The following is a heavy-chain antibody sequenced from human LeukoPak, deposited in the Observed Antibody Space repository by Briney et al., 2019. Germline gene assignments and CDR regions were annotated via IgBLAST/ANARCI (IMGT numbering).Heavy chain of an antibody. V-gene: IGHV1-18*01. D-gene: IGHD3-22*01. CDR1: GYTFTSYG. J-gene: IGHJ4*02. CDR3: ARAPLSYYDSSGYFNY. CDR2: ISAYNGNT. Sequence: PRASVKVSCKASGYTFTSYGIRWVRQAPGQGLEWMGWISAYNGNTNYAQKLQGRVTMTTDTSTSTAYMELRSLRSDDTAVYYCARAPLSYYDSSGYFNYWGQGTLVTVSS.